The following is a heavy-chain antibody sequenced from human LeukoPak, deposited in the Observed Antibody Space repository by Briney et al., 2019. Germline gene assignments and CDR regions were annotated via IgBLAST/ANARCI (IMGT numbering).Heavy chain of an antibody. J-gene: IGHJ6*04. CDR3: ANAIYYYYGMDV. D-gene: IGHD2-2*01. CDR2: ISGSGGST. V-gene: IGHV3-23*01. CDR1: GFTFSSYA. Sequence: GGSLRLSCAASGFTFSSYAMSWVRQAPGKGLEWVSAISGSGGSTYYADSVKGRFTISRDNSKNTLYLQMNSLRAEDTAVYYCANAIYYYYGMDVWGKGTTGTVSS.